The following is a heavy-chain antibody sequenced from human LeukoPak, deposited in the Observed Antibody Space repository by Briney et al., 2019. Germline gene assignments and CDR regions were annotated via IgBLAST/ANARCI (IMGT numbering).Heavy chain of an antibody. V-gene: IGHV4-59*01. CDR2: IYYSGST. CDR3: ARQRNGAFDI. Sequence: SETLSLTCTVSGGSISSYYWSWIRQPPGKGLEWIGYIYYSGSTNYNPSLKSRVTISVDTSKNQFSLKLSPVTAADTAVYYCARQRNGAFDIWGQGTMVTVSS. J-gene: IGHJ3*02. CDR1: GGSISSYY. D-gene: IGHD6-25*01.